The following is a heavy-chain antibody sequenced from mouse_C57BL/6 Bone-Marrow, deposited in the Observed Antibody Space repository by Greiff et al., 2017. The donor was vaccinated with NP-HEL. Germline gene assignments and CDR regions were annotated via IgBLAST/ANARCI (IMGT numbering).Heavy chain of an antibody. J-gene: IGHJ4*01. CDR1: GFYIKNTY. CDR2: IVPTNGNT. D-gene: IGHD3-2*01. V-gene: IGHV14-3*01. CDR3: ARARQWYYAMDY. Sequence: EVKLQQSVAELVRPGASVKLSCTASGFYIKNTYMYWVKQRPEQGLVWIGRIVPTNGNTKYAPKFQGKDTITADTSSNTAYLQISSLTSENTAIYYCARARQWYYAMDYWGQGTSVTVSS.